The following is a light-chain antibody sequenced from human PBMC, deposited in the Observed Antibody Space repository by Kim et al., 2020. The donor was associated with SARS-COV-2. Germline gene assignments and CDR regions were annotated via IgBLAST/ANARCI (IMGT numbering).Light chain of an antibody. CDR1: KLGDKY. J-gene: IGLJ2*01. Sequence: SYELTQPTSVSVSPGQTASITCSGDKLGDKYACWYQQKPGQSPVLVIYQDSKRPSGIPERFSGSNSGNTATLTISGTQAMDEADYYCQAWDSSTAEVFGG. V-gene: IGLV3-1*01. CDR2: QDS. CDR3: QAWDSSTAEV.